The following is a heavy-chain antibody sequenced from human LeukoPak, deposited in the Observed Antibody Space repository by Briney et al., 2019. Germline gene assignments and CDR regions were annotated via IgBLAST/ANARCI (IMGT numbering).Heavy chain of an antibody. CDR3: ARGLIETQGLVIKSVLLWFGELSP. CDR2: MNPNSGNT. D-gene: IGHD3-10*01. V-gene: IGHV1-8*01. Sequence: ASVNVSCKASGYTFTSYDINWVGQATGQGREWMGWMNPNSGNTGYAQKFQGRVTMTRNTSISTAYMELSSLRSEDTAVYYCARGLIETQGLVIKSVLLWFGELSPWGQGTLVTVSS. CDR1: GYTFTSYD. J-gene: IGHJ5*02.